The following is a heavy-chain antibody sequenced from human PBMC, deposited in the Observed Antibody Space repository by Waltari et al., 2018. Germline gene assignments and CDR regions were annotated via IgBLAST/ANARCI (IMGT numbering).Heavy chain of an antibody. J-gene: IGHJ6*02. CDR3: ARSDTGGTYYYAMDV. Sequence: EERLVESGGDLVQPGGSLRLSCSASGFTFTSYWMIWIRQAPGRGLEWVAEIKQDSSEKHYVDSVKGRFTISKDNAKRSLYLQMNSLRVEDTAVYYCARSDTGGTYYYAMDVWGQGTTVTVS. V-gene: IGHV3-7*01. CDR1: GFTFTSYW. D-gene: IGHD1-1*01. CDR2: IKQDSSEK.